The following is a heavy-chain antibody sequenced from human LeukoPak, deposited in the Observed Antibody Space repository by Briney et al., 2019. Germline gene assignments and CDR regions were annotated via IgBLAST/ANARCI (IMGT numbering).Heavy chain of an antibody. CDR1: GFTFSGSA. Sequence: GGSLRLSCAASGFTFSGSAMHWVRQASGKGLEWVGRIRSKANSYATAYAASVKGRFTISRDDSKNTAYLQMNSLRAEDTAVYYCAKKGGIQLWRETHHYYYYYMDAWGKGTTVTVSS. CDR2: IRSKANSYAT. CDR3: AKKGGIQLWRETHHYYYYYMDA. D-gene: IGHD5-18*01. J-gene: IGHJ6*03. V-gene: IGHV3-73*01.